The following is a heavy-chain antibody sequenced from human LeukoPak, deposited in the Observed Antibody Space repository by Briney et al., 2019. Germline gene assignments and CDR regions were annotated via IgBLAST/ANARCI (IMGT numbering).Heavy chain of an antibody. CDR3: ARSRTAYYRYFDS. CDR2: INHSGST. J-gene: IGHJ4*02. CDR1: GGSFSGYY. D-gene: IGHD3-22*01. Sequence: SETLSLTCAVYGGSFSGYYWSWIRQPPGKGLEWIGEINHSGSTNHNPSLKSRVTISVDTSKNRFSLKLTSVTAADTAVYYCARSRTAYYRYFDSWGQGTLVTVSS. V-gene: IGHV4-34*01.